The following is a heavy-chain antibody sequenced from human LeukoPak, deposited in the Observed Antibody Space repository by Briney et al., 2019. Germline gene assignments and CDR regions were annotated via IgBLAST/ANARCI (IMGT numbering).Heavy chain of an antibody. D-gene: IGHD3-3*01. CDR2: ISSSSSTI. J-gene: IGHJ3*02. V-gene: IGHV3-48*01. CDR3: ARDRADRSGYFPDAFDI. Sequence: PGGSLRLSCAASGFTFSSYSMNWVRQAPGKGLEWVSYISSSSSTIYYADSVKGRFTISRDNAKNSLYLQMNSLRAEDTAVYYCARDRADRSGYFPDAFDIWGQGTMVTVSS. CDR1: GFTFSSYS.